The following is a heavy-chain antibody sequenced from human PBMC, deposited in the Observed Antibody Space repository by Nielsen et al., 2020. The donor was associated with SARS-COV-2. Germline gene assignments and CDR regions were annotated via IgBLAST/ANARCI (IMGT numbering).Heavy chain of an antibody. CDR2: INPNSGGT. Sequence: ASVKVSCKASGYTFTGYYMHWVRQAPGQGLEWMGWINPNSGGTNYAQKFQGRVTMTRDTSISTAYMELSRLRSDDTAVYYCARVDPERHDAFDIWGQGTMVTVSS. J-gene: IGHJ3*02. CDR1: GYTFTGYY. CDR3: ARVDPERHDAFDI. V-gene: IGHV1-2*02.